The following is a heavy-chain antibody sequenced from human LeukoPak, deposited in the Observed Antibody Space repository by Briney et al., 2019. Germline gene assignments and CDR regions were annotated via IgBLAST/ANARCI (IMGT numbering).Heavy chain of an antibody. V-gene: IGHV4-39*01. CDR1: GGSISSSSYY. Sequence: SETLSLTCTVSGGSISSSSYYWGWIRQPPGKGLEWIGSIYYSGSTYYNPSLKSRVTISVDTSKNQFSLKLSSVTAADTAVYYCARTSGYSSSWYSRDAFDIWGQGTMVTVSS. D-gene: IGHD6-13*01. CDR2: IYYSGST. J-gene: IGHJ3*02. CDR3: ARTSGYSSSWYSRDAFDI.